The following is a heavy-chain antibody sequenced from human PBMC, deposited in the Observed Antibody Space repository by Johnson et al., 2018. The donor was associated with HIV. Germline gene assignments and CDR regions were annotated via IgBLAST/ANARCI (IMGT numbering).Heavy chain of an antibody. CDR3: AKDSMGFNWNQFEAFDM. CDR2: IWYDGSNK. Sequence: VQLVESGGGVVQPGKSLRLSCAASGFTFSSYGMHWVRQAAGKGLEWVALIWYDGSNKYYADSMKGRFTISRDNSKNTLYLQMNSLRGEDTAVYYCAKDSMGFNWNQFEAFDMWGQGTMVTVSS. J-gene: IGHJ3*02. V-gene: IGHV3-33*06. D-gene: IGHD1-20*01. CDR1: GFTFSSYG.